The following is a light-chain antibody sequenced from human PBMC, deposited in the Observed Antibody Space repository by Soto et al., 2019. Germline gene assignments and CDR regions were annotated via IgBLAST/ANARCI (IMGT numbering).Light chain of an antibody. Sequence: QSVLTQPASLPGSPGQSITISCTGTSSDIGAYDYVSWFQQHPGKAPKLMISEVNNRPSGVPDRFSGSKSANTASLTIFGLQAEDEADYYCCSYAASYTFVFGTGTKVTVL. J-gene: IGLJ1*01. CDR3: CSYAASYTFV. V-gene: IGLV2-11*01. CDR1: SSDIGAYDY. CDR2: EVN.